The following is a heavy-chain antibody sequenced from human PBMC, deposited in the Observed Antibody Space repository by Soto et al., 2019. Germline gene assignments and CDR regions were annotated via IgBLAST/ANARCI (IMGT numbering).Heavy chain of an antibody. Sequence: QVQLVQSGAEVKKPGSSVKVSCKASGGTFSSYTISWVRQAPGQGLEWMGRIIPILGIANYAQKFQGRVTXTEXKSTSTAYMELSSLRSEDTAVYYCARGEADTAMAIWGQGTTVTVSS. CDR3: ARGEADTAMAI. CDR1: GGTFSSYT. CDR2: IIPILGIA. V-gene: IGHV1-69*02. J-gene: IGHJ6*02. D-gene: IGHD5-18*01.